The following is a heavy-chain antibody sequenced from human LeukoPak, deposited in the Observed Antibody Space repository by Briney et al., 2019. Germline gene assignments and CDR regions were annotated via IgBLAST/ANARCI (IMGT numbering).Heavy chain of an antibody. D-gene: IGHD2-2*01. CDR2: IRYDGSNK. CDR1: GFTFSSYG. Sequence: PGGSLRLSCAASGFTFSSYGMHWVRQAPGKGLEWVAFIRYDGSNKYYADSVKGRFTISRDNSKNTLYLQMNSLRAEDTAVYYCAKDRDFVVVPGAAIDYWGQGTLVTVSS. J-gene: IGHJ4*02. CDR3: AKDRDFVVVPGAAIDY. V-gene: IGHV3-30*02.